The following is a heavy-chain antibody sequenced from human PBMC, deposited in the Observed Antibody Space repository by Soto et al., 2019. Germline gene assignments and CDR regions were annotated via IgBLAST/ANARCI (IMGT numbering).Heavy chain of an antibody. D-gene: IGHD3-9*01. CDR2: IHDSGST. CDR3: ALLKTYDILHKSDN. V-gene: IGHV4-4*02. J-gene: IGHJ4*02. CDR1: GGSIGSSNW. Sequence: SETLSLTCAVSGGSIGSSNWWSWVRQSPGKGLEWIGEIHDSGSTNYSPSLKSRVTISLDKSKTQFSLNLSSVTAADTAVYYWALLKTYDILHKSDNWGKGSLVTVPS.